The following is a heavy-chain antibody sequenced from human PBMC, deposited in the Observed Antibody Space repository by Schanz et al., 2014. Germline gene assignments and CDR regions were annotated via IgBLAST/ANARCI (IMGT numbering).Heavy chain of an antibody. D-gene: IGHD3-16*01. J-gene: IGHJ3*01. CDR3: ERDYERTFYPPRHDAFDV. V-gene: IGHV3-48*01. CDR2: ISGSSSTK. Sequence: VQLVESGGGVVQPGRSLRLSCAASGITFSGYSMNWVRQAPGKGLEWVSYISGSSSTKYYADSVKGRFTISRDNGKKSLYLKMNSWRAEYTAVYFCERDYERTFYPPRHDAFDVWGQGTKVTVSS. CDR1: GITFSGYS.